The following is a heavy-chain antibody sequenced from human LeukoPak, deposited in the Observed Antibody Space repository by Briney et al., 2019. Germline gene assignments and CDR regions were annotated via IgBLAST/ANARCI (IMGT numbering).Heavy chain of an antibody. Sequence: SVKVSCKASGYTFTSYYMHWVRQAPGQGLEWMGIINPSGGSTSYAQKFQGRVTMTRDTSTSTVYMELSSLRSEDTAVYYCARDQYGSGSYDDYFDYWGQGTLVTVSS. CDR2: INPSGGST. CDR3: ARDQYGSGSYDDYFDY. J-gene: IGHJ4*02. D-gene: IGHD3-10*01. CDR1: GYTFTSYY. V-gene: IGHV1-46*01.